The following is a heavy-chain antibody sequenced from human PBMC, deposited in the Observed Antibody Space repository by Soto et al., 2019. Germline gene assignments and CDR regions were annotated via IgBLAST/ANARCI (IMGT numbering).Heavy chain of an antibody. D-gene: IGHD2-2*01. Sequence: EVQLVESGGGLVQPGGSLRLSCVASGFTFSDHYMDLVRQATGKGLEWVGRTRNKANSYTTEYAASVKGRFSISRDVSRNSLFLQMNSLKTDDTAVYYGARGGPYAPLVYCGQGTLVTVSS. CDR1: GFTFSDHY. CDR2: TRNKANSYTT. CDR3: ARGGPYAPLVY. J-gene: IGHJ1*01. V-gene: IGHV3-72*01.